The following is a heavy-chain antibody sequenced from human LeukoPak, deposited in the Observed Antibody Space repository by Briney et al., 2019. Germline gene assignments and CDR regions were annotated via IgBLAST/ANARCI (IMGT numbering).Heavy chain of an antibody. V-gene: IGHV1-8*03. D-gene: IGHD5-18*01. CDR1: GYTFTSYD. CDR3: ARAKRGYSYGYWYYYYFYYMDV. J-gene: IGHJ6*03. CDR2: MNPNSGNT. Sequence: ASVKVSCKASGYTFTSYDINWVRQATGQGLEWMGWMNPNSGNTGYAQKFQGRVTITRNTSISTAYMELSSLRSEDTAVYYCARAKRGYSYGYWYYYYFYYMDVWGKGTTVTVSS.